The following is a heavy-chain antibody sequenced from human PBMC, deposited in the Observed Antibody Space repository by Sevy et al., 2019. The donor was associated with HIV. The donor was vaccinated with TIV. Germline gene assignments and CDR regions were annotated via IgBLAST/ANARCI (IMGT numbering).Heavy chain of an antibody. V-gene: IGHV4-59*02. CDR2: IYYSGST. D-gene: IGHD6-13*01. J-gene: IGHJ6*02. CDR3: AGESPYIAAAGKYYYYNGLDV. Sequence: SETLSLTCTVSGGSVSSYFWSWIRQPPGKGLEWIGYIYYSGSTGYNPPLKSRVTISLETSKNQFSLKLSSVTAADTAVYYCAGESPYIAAAGKYYYYNGLDVWGQGTTVTVSS. CDR1: GGSVSSYF.